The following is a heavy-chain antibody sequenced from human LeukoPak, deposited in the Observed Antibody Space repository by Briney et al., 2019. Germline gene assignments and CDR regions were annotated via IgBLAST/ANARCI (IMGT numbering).Heavy chain of an antibody. CDR1: GFTFSSYD. Sequence: GGPLRLSCAASGFTFSSYDMHWVRQATGKGLEWVSAIGTAGDTYYPGSVKGRFTISRENAKNSLYLQMNSLRAGDTAVYYCARGSPSVYYYDSSRYYFDYWGQGTLVTVSS. J-gene: IGHJ4*02. CDR3: ARGSPSVYYYDSSRYYFDY. D-gene: IGHD3-22*01. CDR2: IGTAGDT. V-gene: IGHV3-13*01.